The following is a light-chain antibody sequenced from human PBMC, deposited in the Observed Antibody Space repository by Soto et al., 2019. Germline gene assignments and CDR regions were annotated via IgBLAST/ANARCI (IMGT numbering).Light chain of an antibody. V-gene: IGKV1-9*01. J-gene: IGKJ4*01. Sequence: DIQLTQSPSFLSASVGDRVTLTCRANQGIDNYLVWYQQKPGRAPKLLIYAASTLQSGVPSRFSGSGSGTEFTLTISSLQPEDFATYYCQHLKSYPLTFGGGTKVEIK. CDR1: QGIDNY. CDR3: QHLKSYPLT. CDR2: AAS.